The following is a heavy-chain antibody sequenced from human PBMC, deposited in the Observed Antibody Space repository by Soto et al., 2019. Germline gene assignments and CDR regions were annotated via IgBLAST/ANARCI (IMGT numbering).Heavy chain of an antibody. Sequence: SETLSLTCTVSGGSISSSSYYWGWIRQPPGKGLEWIGSIYYSGSTYYNPSLKSRVTISLDMSKNQFSLKLSSVTAADTAVYYCASLVYYDSSGYYVTFDYWGQGTLVTVSS. J-gene: IGHJ4*02. CDR3: ASLVYYDSSGYYVTFDY. CDR2: IYYSGST. D-gene: IGHD3-22*01. V-gene: IGHV4-39*01. CDR1: GGSISSSSYY.